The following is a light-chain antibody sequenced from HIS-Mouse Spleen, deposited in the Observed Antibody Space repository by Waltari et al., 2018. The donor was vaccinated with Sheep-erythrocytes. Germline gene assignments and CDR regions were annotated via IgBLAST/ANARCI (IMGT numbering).Light chain of an antibody. V-gene: IGLV3-21*02. Sequence: SYVLTQPPSVSVAPGQTARLTCGGNNIGSKSLTWYQQKPGQAPVLVVYDESDRPSGIPGRFSGSNSGNTATLTISRVEAGDEADYYCQVWDSSSDHVVFGGGTKLTVL. J-gene: IGLJ2*01. CDR1: NIGSKS. CDR2: DES. CDR3: QVWDSSSDHVV.